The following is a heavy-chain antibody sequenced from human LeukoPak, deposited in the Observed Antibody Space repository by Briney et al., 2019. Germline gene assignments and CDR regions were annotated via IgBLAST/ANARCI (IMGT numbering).Heavy chain of an antibody. CDR2: AYHDEWPGNSK. D-gene: IGHD1-26*01. CDR3: AKSGSKRYWPGIVGVFDY. Sequence: GGSLRLSCAASGFIFSSYGMHWVRQAPGKGLEWVAVAYHDEWPGNSKYYVDSVKGRFTISRDNSKNTLYLQMNSLRAEGTAVYYCAKSGSKRYWPGIVGVFDYWGQGTLVTVSS. V-gene: IGHV3-33*06. J-gene: IGHJ4*02. CDR1: GFIFSSYG.